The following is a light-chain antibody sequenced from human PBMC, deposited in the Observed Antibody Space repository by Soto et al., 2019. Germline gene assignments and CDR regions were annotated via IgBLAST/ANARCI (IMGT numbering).Light chain of an antibody. Sequence: EIVMTQSPAILSVSPGERATLSCRASQSVGTNLAWYQQKPGQAPRLLISGASTRATGIPARFSGSGSETEFTLTISSLQSEDFAVYYCQQYNNWPLTFGGGTKVDIK. CDR1: QSVGTN. CDR2: GAS. CDR3: QQYNNWPLT. V-gene: IGKV3-15*01. J-gene: IGKJ4*01.